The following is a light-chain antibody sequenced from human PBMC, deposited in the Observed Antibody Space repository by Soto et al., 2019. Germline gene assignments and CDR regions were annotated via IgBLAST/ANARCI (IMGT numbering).Light chain of an antibody. CDR1: SSNIGAGYD. Sequence: SVLTQPPSVSGAPGQRVTISCTGSSSNIGAGYDVHWYQQLPGTAPKLLIYGNSNRPSGVPDRFSGSKSGTSASLAITGLQAEDEADYYCQSYDSSLSGLGVFGGGTKLTVL. CDR2: GNS. CDR3: QSYDSSLSGLGV. V-gene: IGLV1-40*01. J-gene: IGLJ2*01.